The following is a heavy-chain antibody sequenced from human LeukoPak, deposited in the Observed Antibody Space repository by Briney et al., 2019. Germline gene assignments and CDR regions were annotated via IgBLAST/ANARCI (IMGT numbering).Heavy chain of an antibody. D-gene: IGHD3-22*01. J-gene: IGHJ2*01. CDR1: GFTFSSYA. V-gene: IGHV3-30*14. CDR2: ISYDGSNK. CDR3: AREPDSSGTFDL. Sequence: GGSLRLSCAAPGFTFSSYAMHWVRQAPGKGLEWVAVISYDGSNKYYADSVKGRFTISRDNSKNTLYLQMNSLRAEDTAVYYCAREPDSSGTFDLWGRGTLVTVSS.